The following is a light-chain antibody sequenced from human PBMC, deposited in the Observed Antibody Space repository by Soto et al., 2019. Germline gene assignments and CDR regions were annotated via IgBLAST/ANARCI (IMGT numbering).Light chain of an antibody. CDR3: QSYDASLSGLYV. J-gene: IGLJ1*01. V-gene: IGLV1-40*01. Sequence: QSVLTQPPSVSGAPGQRVTISCTGSSSNIGTGYDVHWYQHLPGTPPKLLIYGNTNRPSGVPDRFSGSKSGTSASLAITGLQAEDEADYYCQSYDASLSGLYVFGTGTKVTVL. CDR2: GNT. CDR1: SSNIGTGYD.